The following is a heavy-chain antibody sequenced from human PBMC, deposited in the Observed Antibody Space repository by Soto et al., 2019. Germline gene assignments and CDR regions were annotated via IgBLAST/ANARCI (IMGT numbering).Heavy chain of an antibody. V-gene: IGHV1-24*01. CDR1: GHTLTELS. CDR3: AAGGTRWLHSPFDY. CDR2: FDPEDGET. D-gene: IGHD1-1*01. Sequence: QVQLVQSGAEVRKPGASVKVSCKVSGHTLTELSMHWVRQAPGKGLEWMGGFDPEDGETISAQKFQRRVAXTEDTSTDSTYLELSSLRSEDTAVYYCAAGGTRWLHSPFDYWGQGTLVTISS. J-gene: IGHJ4*02.